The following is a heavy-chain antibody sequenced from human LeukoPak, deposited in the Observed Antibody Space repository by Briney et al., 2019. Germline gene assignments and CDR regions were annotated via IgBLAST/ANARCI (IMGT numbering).Heavy chain of an antibody. CDR1: GGSISSYY. CDR3: ARPTYYYDSSGYYNSAFDI. Sequence: SETLSLTCTVSGGSISSYYWSWIRQPPGKGLEWVGYIYTSGSTNYNPSLKSRATISVDTSKNQSSLKLSSVTAADTAVYYCARPTYYYDSSGYYNSAFDIWGQGTMVTVSS. J-gene: IGHJ3*02. CDR2: IYTSGST. V-gene: IGHV4-4*09. D-gene: IGHD3-22*01.